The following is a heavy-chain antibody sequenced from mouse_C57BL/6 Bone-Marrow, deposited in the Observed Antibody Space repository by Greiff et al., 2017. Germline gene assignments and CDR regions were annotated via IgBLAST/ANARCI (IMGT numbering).Heavy chain of an antibody. V-gene: IGHV1-50*01. CDR1: GYTFTSYW. Sequence: VQLQQPGAELVKPGASVKLSCKASGYTFTSYWMQWVKQRPGQGLEWIGAIDPSDSYTNYNQKFKGKATLTVDTSSSTAYMQLSSLTSDDSAVYYCAREYYGPWAQGTLVTVSA. D-gene: IGHD1-2*01. J-gene: IGHJ3*01. CDR3: AREYYGP. CDR2: IDPSDSYT.